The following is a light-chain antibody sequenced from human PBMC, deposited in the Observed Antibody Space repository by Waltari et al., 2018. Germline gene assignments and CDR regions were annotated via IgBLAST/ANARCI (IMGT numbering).Light chain of an antibody. V-gene: IGLV3-19*01. CDR2: GQD. CDR3: LSRDITSTRF. CDR1: SLRRYY. Sequence: SSELTQDPAVSVALGQTVRIPCQGDSLRRYYASWYQQRPGRAPILVLYGQDNRPSGIPDRFSASTSGDTATLTITGTQAEDEADYYCLSRDITSTRFFGGGTRLTV. J-gene: IGLJ2*01.